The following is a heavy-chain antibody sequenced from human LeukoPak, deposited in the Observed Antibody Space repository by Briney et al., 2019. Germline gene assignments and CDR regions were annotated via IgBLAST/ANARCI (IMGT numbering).Heavy chain of an antibody. D-gene: IGHD4-17*01. V-gene: IGHV3-21*01. CDR2: ISSSNSFI. J-gene: IGHJ4*02. CDR3: ARDTANPPPFDY. Sequence: GGSLRLSCAASGFTFSTYTMNWVRQAPGKGLEWVSSISSSNSFIYYADSVKGRFTISRDNAKSSLYLQMNSLRAEDAAVYYCARDTANPPPFDYWGQGTLVTVSS. CDR1: GFTFSTYT.